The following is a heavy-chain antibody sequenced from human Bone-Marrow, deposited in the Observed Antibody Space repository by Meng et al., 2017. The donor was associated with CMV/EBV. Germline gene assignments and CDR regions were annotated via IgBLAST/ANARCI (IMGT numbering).Heavy chain of an antibody. Sequence: GESLKISCAASGFTVSSNYMSWVRQAPGKGLEWVAVISYDGSNKYYADSVKGRFTISRDNSKNTLYLQMNSLRAEDTAVYYCATLGDVLRFLEWLSSYYYYGMDVWGQGTTVTVSS. CDR1: GFTVSSNY. J-gene: IGHJ6*02. CDR2: ISYDGSNK. D-gene: IGHD3-3*01. V-gene: IGHV3-30-3*01. CDR3: ATLGDVLRFLEWLSSYYYYGMDV.